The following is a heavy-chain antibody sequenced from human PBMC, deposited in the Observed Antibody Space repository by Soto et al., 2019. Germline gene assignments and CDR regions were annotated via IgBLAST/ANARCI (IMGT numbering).Heavy chain of an antibody. D-gene: IGHD1-26*01. CDR2: IYYSGST. CDR3: ARVDRQREKAFDI. V-gene: IGHV4-31*03. Sequence: QVQLQESGPGLVKPSQTLSLTCTVSGGSISSGGYYWSWIRQHPGKGLEWIVYIYYSGSTYYNPSLKSRVTISVDTTKNQFSLKLSSVTAADTAVYYGARVDRQREKAFDIWGQGTMVTVSS. J-gene: IGHJ3*02. CDR1: GGSISSGGYY.